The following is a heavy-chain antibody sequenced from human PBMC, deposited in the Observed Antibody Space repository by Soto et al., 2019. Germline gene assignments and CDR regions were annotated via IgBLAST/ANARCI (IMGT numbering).Heavy chain of an antibody. Sequence: QVQLVESGGGVVQPGRSLRLSCAASGFTFSSYAMHWVRQAPGKGLEWVAVISYDGSNKYYADSVKGRFTISRDNSKNTLYLQMNSLRAEDTAVYYCARDRKTSGWLDYWGQGTLVTVSS. J-gene: IGHJ4*02. CDR1: GFTFSSYA. D-gene: IGHD6-19*01. CDR3: ARDRKTSGWLDY. V-gene: IGHV3-30-3*01. CDR2: ISYDGSNK.